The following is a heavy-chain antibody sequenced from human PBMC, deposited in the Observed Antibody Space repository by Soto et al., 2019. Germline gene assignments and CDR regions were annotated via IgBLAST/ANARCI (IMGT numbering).Heavy chain of an antibody. CDR3: ARFFLFFISTSRRRRNYYYYMDV. CDR2: INHSGST. CDR1: GGSFSGYY. V-gene: IGHV4-34*01. Sequence: PSETLSLTCAVYGGSFSGYYWSWIRQPPGKGLEWIGEINHSGSTNYNPSLKSRVTISVDTSKNHFSLKLSSVTAADTFVYYCARFFLFFISTSRRRRNYYYYMDVWGKGTTVTVPS. D-gene: IGHD2-2*01. J-gene: IGHJ6*03.